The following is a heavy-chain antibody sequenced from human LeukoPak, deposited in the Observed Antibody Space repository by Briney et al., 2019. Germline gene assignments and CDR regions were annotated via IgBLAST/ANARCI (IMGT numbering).Heavy chain of an antibody. Sequence: SETLSLSCTVSGGSISRFYWSWIRQPPGKGLEWIGDIYYTGSTNYNPSLKSRLTILVDTSKNQFSLKLSSVTAADTAVYYCARASETLRRFDPWGQGTLVTVSS. V-gene: IGHV4-59*01. CDR1: GGSISRFY. J-gene: IGHJ5*02. CDR3: ARASETLRRFDP. CDR2: IYYTGST.